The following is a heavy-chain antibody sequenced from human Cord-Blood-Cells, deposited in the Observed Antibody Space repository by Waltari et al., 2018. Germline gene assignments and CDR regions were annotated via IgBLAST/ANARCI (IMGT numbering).Heavy chain of an antibody. V-gene: IGHV5-51*01. Sequence: EVQLVQSGAEVKKPGESLKISCKGSGYSFTSYWIGWVRQMPGKGLEWMGIIYPGDSDTRYSPSCQGQVTISADKSISTAYLQWSILKASDTAMYYCARPYGSGSYYSPFDYWGQGTLVTVSS. CDR3: ARPYGSGSYYSPFDY. CDR1: GYSFTSYW. J-gene: IGHJ4*02. CDR2: IYPGDSDT. D-gene: IGHD3-10*01.